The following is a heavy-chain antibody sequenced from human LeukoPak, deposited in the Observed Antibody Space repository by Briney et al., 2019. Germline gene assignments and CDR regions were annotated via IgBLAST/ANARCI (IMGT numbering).Heavy chain of an antibody. CDR2: IYHSGST. CDR3: AREWLGGFDY. Sequence: LRLSCAASGFTFSSYAMSWVRQAPGKGLEWIGYIYHSGSTYYNPSLKSRVTISVDRSKNQFSLKLSSVTAADTAVYYCAREWLGGFDYWGQGTLVTASS. CDR1: GFTFSSYA. D-gene: IGHD5-12*01. V-gene: IGHV4-30-2*01. J-gene: IGHJ4*02.